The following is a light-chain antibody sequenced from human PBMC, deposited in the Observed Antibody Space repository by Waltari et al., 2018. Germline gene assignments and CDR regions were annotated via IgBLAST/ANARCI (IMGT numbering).Light chain of an antibody. CDR1: QDITYF. V-gene: IGKV1-33*01. J-gene: IGKJ4*01. CDR2: DAS. CDR3: QQYENLPLT. Sequence: DIQMTQSPSSLSDSVGARVTISCQASQDITYFLNWYQQTPGKAPKLLIYDASNLETGVPSRFSGSGSGTDFTFTINSLQSEDTATYYCQQYENLPLTFGGGTKVEIK.